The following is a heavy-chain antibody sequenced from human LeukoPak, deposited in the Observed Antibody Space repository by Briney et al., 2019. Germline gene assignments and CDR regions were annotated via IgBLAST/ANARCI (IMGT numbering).Heavy chain of an antibody. CDR3: ARVEASGYDYGAFDY. CDR1: GFSFSFYW. D-gene: IGHD5-12*01. V-gene: IGHV3-74*01. CDR2: IKTDGSIA. Sequence: GGCLRLSCAASGFSFSFYWMHWVRQAPGKGPVWVSRIKTDGSIADYADSVKGRFTISRDNAKNTLYLQMNSLRAEDTAVYYCARVEASGYDYGAFDYWGQGTLVTVSS. J-gene: IGHJ4*02.